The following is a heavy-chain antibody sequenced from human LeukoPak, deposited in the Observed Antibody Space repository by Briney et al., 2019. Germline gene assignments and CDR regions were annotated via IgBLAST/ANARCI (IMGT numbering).Heavy chain of an antibody. D-gene: IGHD1-26*01. V-gene: IGHV3-23*01. CDR2: ISGSGGST. Sequence: GGSLRLSCAASGFTFSSYGMHWVRQAPGKGLEWVSAISGSGGSTYYADSVKGRFTISRDNSKNTLYLQMNSLRAEDTAVYYCARDQGSGKLDYWGQGTLVTVSS. CDR1: GFTFSSYG. CDR3: ARDQGSGKLDY. J-gene: IGHJ4*02.